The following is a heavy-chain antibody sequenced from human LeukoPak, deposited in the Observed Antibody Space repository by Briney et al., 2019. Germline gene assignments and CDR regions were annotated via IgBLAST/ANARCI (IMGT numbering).Heavy chain of an antibody. Sequence: GGSLRLSCAASGFTFSDYSMNWVRQAPGKGLEGGSYIDGSGDTIYYADSVKGRFTIFRDNAKNSLDLKMNSLRDEDTAVYYCSRRFDCWGQGTLVTVYS. CDR1: GFTFSDYS. CDR2: IDGSGDTI. CDR3: SRRFDC. J-gene: IGHJ4*02. V-gene: IGHV3-48*02.